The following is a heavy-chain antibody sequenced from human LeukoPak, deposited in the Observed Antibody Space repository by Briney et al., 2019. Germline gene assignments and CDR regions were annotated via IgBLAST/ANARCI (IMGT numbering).Heavy chain of an antibody. CDR2: INHSGST. J-gene: IGHJ5*02. Sequence: TSETLSLTCAVYGGSFSGYYWSWIRQPPGKGLEWIGEINHSGSTNYNPSLKSRVTISVDTSKNQFSLKLSSVTAADPAVYYCARGMFPVRGFGELFYWFDPWGQGTLVTVSS. CDR1: GGSFSGYY. D-gene: IGHD3-10*01. V-gene: IGHV4-34*01. CDR3: ARGMFPVRGFGELFYWFDP.